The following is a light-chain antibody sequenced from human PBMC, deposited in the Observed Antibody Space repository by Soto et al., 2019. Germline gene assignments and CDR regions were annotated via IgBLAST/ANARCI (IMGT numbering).Light chain of an antibody. V-gene: IGKV3-20*01. J-gene: IGKJ4*01. Sequence: DIVLTQSPGTLSLSPGQRATLSCRASQTVTTFYLAWYQQKPGQAPRLLIYGASSRATGIPERFSGSGSGTDFTLTISRLEPEDCAVYYCQQYGSSSGLTFGGGTKVEL. CDR2: GAS. CDR3: QQYGSSSGLT. CDR1: QTVTTFY.